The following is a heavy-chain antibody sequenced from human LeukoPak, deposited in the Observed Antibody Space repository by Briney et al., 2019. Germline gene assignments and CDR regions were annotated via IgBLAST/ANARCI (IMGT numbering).Heavy chain of an antibody. CDR2: INTDGRST. V-gene: IGHV3-74*01. CDR3: ARALDDFWSGYYIANYMDV. Sequence: AGGSLRLSCPASGFTFSNYWMHWVRQAPGKGLVWVSHINTDGRSTSYADSMKGRPTLSRNTTKHRLFMQMNCLRAEDTAVYYCARALDDFWSGYYIANYMDVWGKGTPVTVSS. CDR1: GFTFSNYW. D-gene: IGHD3-3*01. J-gene: IGHJ6*03.